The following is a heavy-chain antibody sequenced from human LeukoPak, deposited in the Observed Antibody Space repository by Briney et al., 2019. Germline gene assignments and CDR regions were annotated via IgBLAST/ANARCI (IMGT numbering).Heavy chain of an antibody. D-gene: IGHD5-24*01. CDR1: GFTFSSYS. V-gene: IGHV3-21*01. Sequence: GGSLRLSCAASGFTFSSYSMNWVRQAPGKGLEWVSSISSSSSYIYYADSVKGRFTISRDNAKNSLYLQMNSLRAEDTAVYYCARGTRDGYNLIDYWSQGTLVTVSS. J-gene: IGHJ4*02. CDR3: ARGTRDGYNLIDY. CDR2: ISSSSSYI.